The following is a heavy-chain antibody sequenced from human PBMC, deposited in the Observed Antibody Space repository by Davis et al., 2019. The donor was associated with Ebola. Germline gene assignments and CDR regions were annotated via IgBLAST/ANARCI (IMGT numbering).Heavy chain of an antibody. D-gene: IGHD5-18*01. CDR3: ARGHSYGSMVYGMDV. CDR1: GGSISRTTYY. Sequence: MPSETLSLTCIVSGGSISRTTYYWGWIGQPPGKGLEWIGTIYYSGSSYYNPSLKSRITISVDTSKNQFSLKLSSVTAADTAMYYCARGHSYGSMVYGMDVWGQGTTVTVSS. V-gene: IGHV4-39*01. J-gene: IGHJ6*02. CDR2: IYYSGSS.